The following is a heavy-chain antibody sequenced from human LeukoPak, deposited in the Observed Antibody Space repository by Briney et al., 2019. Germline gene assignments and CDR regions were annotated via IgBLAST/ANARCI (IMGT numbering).Heavy chain of an antibody. D-gene: IGHD2-15*01. V-gene: IGHV3-53*01. CDR1: GFSVSDYY. J-gene: IGHJ4*02. Sequence: QPGGSLRLSCAASGFSVSDYYMNWVRQAPGKGLEWVSFIYSDGGTYYADFVKGRFTISRDNSRNTLYLQMNSLRVEDTAVYYCARDDIPVIWGQRTLVTVSS. CDR2: IYSDGGT. CDR3: ARDDIPVI.